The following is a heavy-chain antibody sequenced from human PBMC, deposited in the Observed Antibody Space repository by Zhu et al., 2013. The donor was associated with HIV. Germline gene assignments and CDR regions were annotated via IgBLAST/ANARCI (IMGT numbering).Heavy chain of an antibody. D-gene: IGHD6-19*01. CDR1: GYTFTSYG. V-gene: IGHV1-18*04. Sequence: QVQLVQSGAEVKKPGASVKVSCKASGYTFTSYGISWVRQAPGQGLEWMGWISAYNGNTNYAQKLQGRVTMTTDTSTSTAYMELRSLRSDDTAVYYCARVKGSSGWYSIQYYYYYYGMDVWGQGTTVTVSS. CDR3: ARVKGSSGWYSIQYYYYYYGMDV. J-gene: IGHJ6*02. CDR2: ISAYNGNT.